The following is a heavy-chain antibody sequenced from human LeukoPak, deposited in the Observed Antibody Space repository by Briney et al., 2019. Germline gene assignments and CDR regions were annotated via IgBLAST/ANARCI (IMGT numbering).Heavy chain of an antibody. Sequence: PGGSLRLSCEASGFPFSNYWMHWVRQAPGKGPVWVAGIKFDGSETAYADFVEGRFTISRDNARNMLYLHMYSLRVDDMALYHCARDFKDLGVWGQGTLVTVSS. CDR1: GFPFSNYW. V-gene: IGHV3-74*03. CDR3: ARDFKDLGV. CDR2: IKFDGSET. D-gene: IGHD3-16*01. J-gene: IGHJ4*02.